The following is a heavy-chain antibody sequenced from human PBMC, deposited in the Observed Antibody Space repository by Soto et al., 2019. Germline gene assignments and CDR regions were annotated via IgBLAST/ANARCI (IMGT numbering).Heavy chain of an antibody. CDR2: ISYDGGSE. V-gene: IGHV3-30-3*01. CDR1: GFTFFTHA. J-gene: IGHJ4*02. CDR3: AKDRPIAARPG. Sequence: GGSLRLSCEASGFTFFTHAMHWVRQAPGKGLEWVAVISYDGGSEYYADSVRGRFSVSRDNSKNTLYLQMNSLRAEDTAVYYCAKDRPIAARPGWGQGTLVTVSS. D-gene: IGHD6-6*01.